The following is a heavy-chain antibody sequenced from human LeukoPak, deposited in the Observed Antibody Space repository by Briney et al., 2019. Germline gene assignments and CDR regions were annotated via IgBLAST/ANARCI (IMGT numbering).Heavy chain of an antibody. D-gene: IGHD2-8*01. CDR3: ARAGANFWVYATSVFYWFDP. CDR1: GGSISSGSYY. Sequence: MSSETLSLTCTVSGGSISSGSYYWSWIRQPAGKGLEWIGRMYTSGSTNYNPSLKSRVTISVDTSKNQFSLKLSSVTAADTAVYYCARAGANFWVYATSVFYWFDPWGQGTLVTVSS. CDR2: MYTSGST. J-gene: IGHJ5*02. V-gene: IGHV4-61*02.